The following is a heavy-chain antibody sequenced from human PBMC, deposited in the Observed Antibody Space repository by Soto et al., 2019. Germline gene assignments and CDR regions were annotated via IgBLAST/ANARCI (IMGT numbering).Heavy chain of an antibody. CDR1: GFTVLDNY. Sequence: PGGSLRLSCAASGFTVLDNYMSWIRQAPGKGLEWVSVIYSGIGTGTYYADSVKGRFTISRDNSKNTLYLQMNSLRAEYTAVYYCARHDYGDLNWFDPWGQGTLVTVSSGKDSKASVKVSCKASGYTLIDPYCSSTSCSLHYYYYMDVWGKGTTVTVSS. CDR2: IYSGIGTGT. V-gene: IGHV3-66*04. J-gene: IGHJ6*03. D-gene: IGHD4-17*01. CDR3: ARHDYGDLNWFDPWGQGTLVTVSSGKDSKASVKVSCKASGYTLIDPYCSSTSCSLHYYYYMDV.